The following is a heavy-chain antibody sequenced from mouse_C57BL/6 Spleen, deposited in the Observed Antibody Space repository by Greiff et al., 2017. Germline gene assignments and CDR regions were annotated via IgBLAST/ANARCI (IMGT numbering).Heavy chain of an antibody. D-gene: IGHD4-1*01. J-gene: IGHJ2*01. V-gene: IGHV5-4*01. CDR1: GFTFSSYA. CDR2: ISDGGSYT. Sequence: EVKVVESGGGLVKPGGSLKLSCAASGFTFSSYAMSWVRQTPEKRLEWVATISDGGSYTYYPDNVKGRFTISRDNAKNNLYLQMSHLKSEDTAKYYCARDRTGYFDYWCQGTTLTVSS. CDR3: ARDRTGYFDY.